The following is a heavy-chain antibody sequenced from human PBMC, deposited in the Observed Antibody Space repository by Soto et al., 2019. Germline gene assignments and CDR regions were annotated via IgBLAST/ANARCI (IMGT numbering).Heavy chain of an antibody. D-gene: IGHD6-6*01. V-gene: IGHV3-30-3*01. J-gene: IGHJ4*02. CDR2: ISYDGSNK. CDR3: ARDTIAARPVSYFDY. CDR1: GFTFSSYA. Sequence: GGSLRLSCAASGFTFSSYAMHWVCQAPGKGLEWVAVISYDGSNKYYADSVKGRFTISRDNSKNTLYLQMNSLRAEDTAVYYCARDTIAARPVSYFDYWGQGTLVTVSS.